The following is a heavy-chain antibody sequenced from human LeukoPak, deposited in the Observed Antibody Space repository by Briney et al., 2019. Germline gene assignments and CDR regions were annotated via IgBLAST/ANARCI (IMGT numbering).Heavy chain of an antibody. CDR3: ATDSSSWYEGGFDP. CDR1: GLTFSTCG. D-gene: IGHD6-13*01. CDR2: IRYDGSNK. V-gene: IGHV3-30*02. Sequence: GGSLRLSCAASGLTFSTCGMHWVRQAPGKGLEWVAFIRYDGSNKYYADSVKGRFIISRDNSENTLSLQMNSPRAEDTAVYYCATDSSSWYEGGFDPWGQGTLVTVSS. J-gene: IGHJ5*02.